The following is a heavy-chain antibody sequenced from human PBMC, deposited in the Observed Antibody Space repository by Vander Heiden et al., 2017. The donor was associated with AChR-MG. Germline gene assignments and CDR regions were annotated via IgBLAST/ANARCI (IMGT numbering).Heavy chain of an antibody. V-gene: IGHV3-15*02. Sequence: EVHLAESGGALVKPGESLRLSCVASGFSFSKGWLSWARQGPGKGLEWVGRIKSRQDGGTTDYAAPVKGRFTISRDDSRNTVYLKMNRLKIEDTAVYYCSSDSGITAAGIFDYWGQGILVTVSS. CDR3: SSDSGITAAGIFDY. D-gene: IGHD6-13*01. CDR2: IKSRQDGGTT. J-gene: IGHJ4*02. CDR1: GFSFSKGW.